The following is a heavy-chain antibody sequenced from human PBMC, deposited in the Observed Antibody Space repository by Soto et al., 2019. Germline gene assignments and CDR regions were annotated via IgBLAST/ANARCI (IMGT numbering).Heavy chain of an antibody. CDR2: IYHSGST. J-gene: IGHJ4*02. V-gene: IGHV4-4*02. D-gene: IGHD6-13*01. CDR1: GGSISSSNW. CDR3: ARETSSTLDY. Sequence: SETLSLTCAVSGGSISSSNWWSLVRQPPGKGLEWIGEIYHSGSTNYNPSLRSRVTISLDQSKNQFSLRLSSVTAADTAVYYCARETSSTLDYWGQGTLVTVSS.